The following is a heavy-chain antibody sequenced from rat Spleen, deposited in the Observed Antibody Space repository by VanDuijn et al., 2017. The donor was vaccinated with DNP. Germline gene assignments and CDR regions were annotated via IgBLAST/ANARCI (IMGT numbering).Heavy chain of an antibody. Sequence: EVQLVETGGGLVQPGRSLKLSCAASGFNFKDYWMGWVRQAPGKGLEWVATISTSGGSTYYRDSVKGRFTVSRDNAKSTLYLQMDSLRSEDTATYYCAKNTGYYFDSWGQGVMVTVSS. J-gene: IGHJ2*01. CDR2: ISTSGGST. D-gene: IGHD4-1*01. CDR1: GFNFKDYW. V-gene: IGHV5-25*01. CDR3: AKNTGYYFDS.